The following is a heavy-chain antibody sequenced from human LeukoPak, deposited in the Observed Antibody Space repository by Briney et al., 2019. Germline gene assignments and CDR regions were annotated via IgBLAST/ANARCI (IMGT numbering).Heavy chain of an antibody. CDR2: VNSDGSST. V-gene: IGHV3-74*01. Sequence: GGSLRLSCAVPGFTVSTYWMDWVRQAPGKGLVWVSRVNSDGSSTSYADSVKGRFTISRDNAKNTLYLQMNSLRAEDTAVYYCARGMYSSSSFDPWGQGTLVTVSS. CDR3: ARGMYSSSSFDP. J-gene: IGHJ5*02. D-gene: IGHD6-6*01. CDR1: GFTVSTYW.